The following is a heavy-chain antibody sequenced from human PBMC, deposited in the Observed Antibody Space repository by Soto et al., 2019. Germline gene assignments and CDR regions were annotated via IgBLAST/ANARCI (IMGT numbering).Heavy chain of an antibody. V-gene: IGHV4-34*02. CDR3: ARGRELVWFGEETFGVDV. CDR2: ITHIGGI. Sequence: QVQLQQWGAGLLKPSATLSLTCAVHGGSFSGYYWSWIRQSAGKGLEWVGEITHIGGINYKMSLKSRVTISGDTSKKQFSLKVNSVTAADTAVYYCARGRELVWFGEETFGVDVWGQGTTVTVSS. J-gene: IGHJ6*02. CDR1: GGSFSGYY. D-gene: IGHD3-10*01.